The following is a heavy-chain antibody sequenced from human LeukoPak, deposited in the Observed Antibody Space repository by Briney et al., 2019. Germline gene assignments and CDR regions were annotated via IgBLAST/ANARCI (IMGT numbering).Heavy chain of an antibody. CDR3: SGGAGRHYEIRGYYIDF. V-gene: IGHV3-30*02. CDR2: IRYDGSNN. Sequence: PGGSMRLSCAAYGFTFSSYGMHWVRQAPGKGLEWVAFIRYDGSNNYYADSVKGRFTISRDNSKNTLYLQMNSLRPEDTAVYYCSGGAGRHYEIRGYYIDFWGQGTLVTVSS. CDR1: GFTFSSYG. J-gene: IGHJ4*02. D-gene: IGHD3-22*01.